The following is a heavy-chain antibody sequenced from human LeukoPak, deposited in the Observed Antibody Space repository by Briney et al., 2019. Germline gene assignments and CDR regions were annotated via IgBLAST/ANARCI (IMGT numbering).Heavy chain of an antibody. J-gene: IGHJ5*02. Sequence: ASETLSLTCGVSSYTISRGYHWGWIRQPPGKGLEWIGSIYHSGTTFYSPSLKGRLTMSVDTSKNEFSLKLNSVTAADTAVYYCARDPRGGNNWFDPWGQGTQVTVSS. CDR1: SYTISRGYH. V-gene: IGHV4-38-2*02. D-gene: IGHD3-16*01. CDR2: IYHSGTT. CDR3: ARDPRGGNNWFDP.